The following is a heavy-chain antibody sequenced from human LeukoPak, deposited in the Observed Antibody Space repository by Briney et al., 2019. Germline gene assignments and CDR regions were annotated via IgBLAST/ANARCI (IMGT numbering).Heavy chain of an antibody. J-gene: IGHJ5*02. CDR3: ATFLGKIQLWSRGGFDP. CDR2: FDPEDGET. CDR1: GYTFTSYY. Sequence: GASVKVSCKASGYTFTSYYMHWVRQAPGKGLEWMGGFDPEDGETIYAQKFQGRVTMTEDTSTDTAYMELSSLRSEDTAVYYCATFLGKIQLWSRGGFDPWGQGTLVTVSS. D-gene: IGHD5-18*01. V-gene: IGHV1-24*01.